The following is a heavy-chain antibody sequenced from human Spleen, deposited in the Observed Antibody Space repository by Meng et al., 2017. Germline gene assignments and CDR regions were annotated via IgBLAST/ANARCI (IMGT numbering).Heavy chain of an antibody. D-gene: IGHD2-2*01. Sequence: QVQLVQSGAEVKKPGASVKASCKASGYTFTSYGIIWVRQAPGQGLEWMGWTSVYDGNTNYAQNLQGRVTMTADTSTTTAYMELRSLRSDDTAVYYCARGMGYCTTTSCSGFDHWGQGTLVTVSS. V-gene: IGHV1-18*01. CDR2: TSVYDGNT. CDR1: GYTFTSYG. J-gene: IGHJ4*02. CDR3: ARGMGYCTTTSCSGFDH.